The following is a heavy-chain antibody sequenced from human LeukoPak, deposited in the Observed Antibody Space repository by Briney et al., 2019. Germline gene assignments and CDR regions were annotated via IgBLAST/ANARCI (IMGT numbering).Heavy chain of an antibody. Sequence: GGSLRLSCAASGFTFSSYGMHWVRQAPGKGLEWVAVISYDGSNKYYADSVKGRFTISRDNSKNTLYLQMNSLRAEDTAVYYCAKDSFCSSTSCRHGGYYYYGMDVWGQGTTVTVSS. V-gene: IGHV3-30*18. D-gene: IGHD2-2*01. CDR1: GFTFSSYG. CDR2: ISYDGSNK. J-gene: IGHJ6*02. CDR3: AKDSFCSSTSCRHGGYYYYGMDV.